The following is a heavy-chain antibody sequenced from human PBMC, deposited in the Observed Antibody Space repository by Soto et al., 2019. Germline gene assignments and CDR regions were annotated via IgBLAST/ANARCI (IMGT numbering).Heavy chain of an antibody. V-gene: IGHV1-69*01. CDR1: GGTFGRNA. Sequence: QVVLVQSGAEMKKPGSSVKVSCKASGGTFGRNAINWVRQAPGQGLEWMGGIIPMFGTANHAQKFRDRIMITADESTNTVYLEVNSLRSEDTAIYYCARPQGSGWRFNALDFWGQGTKVIVSS. CDR2: IIPMFGTA. D-gene: IGHD6-19*01. CDR3: ARPQGSGWRFNALDF. J-gene: IGHJ3*01.